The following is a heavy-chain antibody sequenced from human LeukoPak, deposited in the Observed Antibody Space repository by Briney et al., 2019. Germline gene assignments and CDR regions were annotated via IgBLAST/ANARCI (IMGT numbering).Heavy chain of an antibody. Sequence: ADTLSLTCTGSGGSISSSYWSCIRQPPGRGLEWIGYIYHSGSTNYNPSLKSRVTISVDTSKNQFSLTLSSVTAADTAVYYCARDLRYSSPLSWFDPWGPGTLVTVSS. CDR2: IYHSGST. V-gene: IGHV4-59*01. D-gene: IGHD6-13*01. CDR3: ARDLRYSSPLSWFDP. CDR1: GGSISSSY. J-gene: IGHJ5*02.